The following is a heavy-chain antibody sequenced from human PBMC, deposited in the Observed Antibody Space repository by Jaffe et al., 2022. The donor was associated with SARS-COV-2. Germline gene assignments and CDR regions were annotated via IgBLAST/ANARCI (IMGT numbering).Heavy chain of an antibody. V-gene: IGHV4-34*01. D-gene: IGHD6-13*01. CDR1: GGSFSGYY. Sequence: QVQLQQWGAGLLKPSETLSLTCAVYGGSFSGYYWSWIRQPPGKGLEWIGEINHSGSTNYNPSLKSRVTISVDTSKNQFSLKLSSVTAADTAVYYCVEGAAAAEASDYWGQGTLVTVSS. CDR3: VEGAAAAEASDY. CDR2: INHSGST. J-gene: IGHJ4*02.